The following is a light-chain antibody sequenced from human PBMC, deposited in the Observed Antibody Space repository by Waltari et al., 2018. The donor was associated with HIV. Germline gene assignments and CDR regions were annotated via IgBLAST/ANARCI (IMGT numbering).Light chain of an antibody. J-gene: IGLJ1*01. CDR3: QSYDSSLRNYV. Sequence: QSLLTQPPSMSGAPGQRVTISCTGSRSNIGAGYDAHWYQQLPGTAPKLLMYDTYKRPSGVPDRFSGSKSGPSASLVITGLQPEDEADYYCQSYDSSLRNYVFGTGTKVTFI. V-gene: IGLV1-40*01. CDR1: RSNIGAGYD. CDR2: DTY.